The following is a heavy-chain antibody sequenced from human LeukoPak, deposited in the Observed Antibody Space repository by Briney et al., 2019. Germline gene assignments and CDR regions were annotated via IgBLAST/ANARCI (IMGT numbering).Heavy chain of an antibody. CDR2: IYPGDSDT. J-gene: IGHJ5*02. Sequence: GESLKISCKGSGYSFTSYWIGWVRQMPGKGLEWMGIIYPGDSDTRYSPSFQGQVTISADKSISTAYLQWSSLKAPDTAMYYCARQVEMATVNNWFDPWGQGTLVTVSS. D-gene: IGHD5-24*01. CDR3: ARQVEMATVNNWFDP. V-gene: IGHV5-51*01. CDR1: GYSFTSYW.